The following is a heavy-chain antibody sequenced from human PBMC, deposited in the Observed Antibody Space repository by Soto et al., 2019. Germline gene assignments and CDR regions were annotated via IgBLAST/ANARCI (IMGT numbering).Heavy chain of an antibody. Sequence: QVQLVQSGAEVKKPGSSVKVSCKASGGTCSPYTVNWVRQAPGQGLEWMGRIIPFHGVTNYAQKFQARVTITADKSTSTAYMELSGLRFEDTAMYYRTRDWEITVTTWSFGGFWGRGTLVTVSS. J-gene: IGHJ4*02. V-gene: IGHV1-69*08. CDR2: IIPFHGVT. CDR1: GGTCSPYT. CDR3: TRDWEITVTTWSFGGF. D-gene: IGHD4-4*01.